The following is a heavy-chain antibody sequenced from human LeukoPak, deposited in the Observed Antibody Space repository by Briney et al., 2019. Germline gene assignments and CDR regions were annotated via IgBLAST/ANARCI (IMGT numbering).Heavy chain of an antibody. D-gene: IGHD5-18*01. CDR1: AYTFTAYY. Sequence: GASVQVSCKASAYTFTAYYLHWVRQAPGQGLEWMGWINPNSGGTYYARNFQGRVTMTRDTSISTAYMDLSRLRSDDTAVYYCARGGGYSYDLSDYWGQGTLVTVSS. V-gene: IGHV1-2*02. CDR2: INPNSGGT. CDR3: ARGGGYSYDLSDY. J-gene: IGHJ4*02.